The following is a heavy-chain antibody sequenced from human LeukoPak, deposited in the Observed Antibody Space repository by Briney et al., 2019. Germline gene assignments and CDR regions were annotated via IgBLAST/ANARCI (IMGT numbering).Heavy chain of an antibody. CDR1: EGTFSSYA. CDR3: ASRRDGYSYFDY. J-gene: IGHJ4*02. CDR2: ITPIFGTA. V-gene: IGHV1-69*13. Sequence: SVKVSCKASEGTFSSYAISWVRQAPGQGLEWMGGITPIFGTANYAQKFQGRVTITADESTSTAYMELSSLRSEDTAVYYCASRRDGYSYFDYWGQGTLVTVSS. D-gene: IGHD5-24*01.